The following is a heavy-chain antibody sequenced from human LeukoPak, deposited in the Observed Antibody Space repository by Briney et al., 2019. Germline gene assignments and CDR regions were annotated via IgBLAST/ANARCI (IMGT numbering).Heavy chain of an antibody. Sequence: GRSLRLSCTASGFTFGDYAMSWVRQAPGKGLEWVGFIRSKAYGGTTEYAASVKGRFTISRDDSKSIAYLQMSSLKTEDTAVYYCTREFRFGEFWGYYYYYMDVWGKGTTVTISS. V-gene: IGHV3-49*04. CDR2: IRSKAYGGTT. D-gene: IGHD3-10*01. CDR1: GFTFGDYA. CDR3: TREFRFGEFWGYYYYYMDV. J-gene: IGHJ6*03.